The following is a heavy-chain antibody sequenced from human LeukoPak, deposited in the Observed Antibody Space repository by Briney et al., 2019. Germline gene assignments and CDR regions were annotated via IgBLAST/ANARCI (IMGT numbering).Heavy chain of an antibody. CDR1: GYTFTSYG. CDR3: ARDYYDSSGYYSPEYFQH. V-gene: IGHV1-18*01. J-gene: IGHJ1*01. Sequence: GASEKVSCKASGYTFTSYGISWVRQAPGQGLEWMGWISAYNGNTNYAQKLQGRVTMTTDTSTSTAYMELRSLRSDDTAVYYCARDYYDSSGYYSPEYFQHWGQGTLVTVSS. CDR2: ISAYNGNT. D-gene: IGHD3-22*01.